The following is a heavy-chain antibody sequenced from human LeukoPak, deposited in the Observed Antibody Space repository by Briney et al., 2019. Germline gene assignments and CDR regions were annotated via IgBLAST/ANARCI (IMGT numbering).Heavy chain of an antibody. CDR2: IYYTGST. CDR3: ARGRVAGGYYIDY. Sequence: SETLPLTCTVSGGSISSYYWSWVRQPPGKGLEWIGYIYYTGSTNYSPSLKSRVTISLDTSKNQFSLNLSSVTAADTAVYYCARGRVAGGYYIDYWVQGTLVTVSS. V-gene: IGHV4-59*01. D-gene: IGHD6-19*01. CDR1: GGSISSYY. J-gene: IGHJ4*02.